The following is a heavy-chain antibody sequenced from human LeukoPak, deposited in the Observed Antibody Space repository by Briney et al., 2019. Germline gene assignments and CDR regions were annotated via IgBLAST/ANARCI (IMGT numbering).Heavy chain of an antibody. CDR3: AKAPVTSCRGAFCYPFDY. D-gene: IGHD2-15*01. Sequence: LSLTCAVSGGSISSGGYSWSWIRQAPGKGLEWVSAMSSSDDGRYYAASVRGRFTISRDTSRSTLYLQMNSLRAEDAAVYYCAKAPVTSCRGAFCYPFDYWGQGTLVTVSS. CDR2: MSSSDDGR. J-gene: IGHJ4*02. CDR1: GGSISSGGYS. V-gene: IGHV3-23*01.